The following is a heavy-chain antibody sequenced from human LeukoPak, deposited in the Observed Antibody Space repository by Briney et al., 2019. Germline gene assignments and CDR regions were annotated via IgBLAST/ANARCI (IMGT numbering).Heavy chain of an antibody. V-gene: IGHV3-9*01. CDR2: ISWNSDSM. J-gene: IGHJ4*02. D-gene: IGHD3-16*01. CDR3: AKGKGGISYFDF. Sequence: GGSLRLPCAASGFIFDDYVMHWVRQAPGKGLEWVSGISWNSDSMGYADSVKGRFTISRDNAKNSLYLQINSLRAEDTAFYYCAKGKGGISYFDFWGQGTLVTVSS. CDR1: GFIFDDYV.